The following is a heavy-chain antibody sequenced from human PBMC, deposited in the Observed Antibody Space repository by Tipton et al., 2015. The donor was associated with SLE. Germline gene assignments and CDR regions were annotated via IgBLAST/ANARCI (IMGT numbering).Heavy chain of an antibody. Sequence: VQLVQSGGGLVQPGRSLRLSCAATGFTFDDYAMHWVRQAPGKGLEWVSAITGSGDRTYYIDSVKGRFTISRDNSKNSLYLQMNGLRAEDTAVYYCARNRDCSGGSCHGAFDIWGQGTMVTVSS. V-gene: IGHV3-23*04. CDR2: ITGSGDRT. CDR3: ARNRDCSGGSCHGAFDI. D-gene: IGHD2-15*01. CDR1: GFTFDDYA. J-gene: IGHJ3*02.